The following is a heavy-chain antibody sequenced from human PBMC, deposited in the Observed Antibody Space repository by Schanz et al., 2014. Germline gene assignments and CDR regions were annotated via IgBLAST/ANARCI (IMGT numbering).Heavy chain of an antibody. Sequence: EGQLVESGGGLVQPGGSLRLSCVVSGFNFRNYWMSWVRQTPGKGLEWVSTLSGSGAGTFYADSVKGRFTISRDNSENTLYLQMNSLRAEDTAVYYCAKQHGVIQQVSDYWGQGTLVTVSS. D-gene: IGHD3-22*01. CDR1: GFNFRNYW. J-gene: IGHJ4*02. CDR3: AKQHGVIQQVSDY. V-gene: IGHV3-23*04. CDR2: LSGSGAGT.